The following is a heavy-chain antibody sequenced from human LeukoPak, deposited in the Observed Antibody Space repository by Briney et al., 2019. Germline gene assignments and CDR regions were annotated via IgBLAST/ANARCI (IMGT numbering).Heavy chain of an antibody. Sequence: SVKVSCKASGGTFSSYAISWVRQAPGQGLEWMGGIIPIFGAANYAQKFQGRVTITTDESTSTAYMELSSLRSEDTAVYYCARAPLRGPYYYYYMDVWGKGTTVTVSS. J-gene: IGHJ6*03. CDR3: ARAPLRGPYYYYYMDV. CDR2: IIPIFGAA. V-gene: IGHV1-69*05. CDR1: GGTFSSYA. D-gene: IGHD3-16*01.